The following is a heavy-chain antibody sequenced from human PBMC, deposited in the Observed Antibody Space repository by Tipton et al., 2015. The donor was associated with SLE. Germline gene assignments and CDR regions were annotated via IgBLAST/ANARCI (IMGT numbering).Heavy chain of an antibody. V-gene: IGHV4-34*01. CDR3: ARGKGRNWGWGWFDP. D-gene: IGHD7-27*01. CDR1: GGSFSGYY. J-gene: IGHJ5*02. Sequence: TLSLTCAVYGGSFSGYYWSWIRQPPGKGLEWIGEINHRGSTNYNPSLKSGLTILVDTSKNQFSLKLSSVTAADTAVYYCARGKGRNWGWGWFDPWGQGILVTVSS. CDR2: INHRGST.